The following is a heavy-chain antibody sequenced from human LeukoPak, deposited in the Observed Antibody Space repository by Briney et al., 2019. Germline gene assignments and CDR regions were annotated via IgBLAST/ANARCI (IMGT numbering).Heavy chain of an antibody. CDR2: ISWNSGSI. J-gene: IGHJ3*02. V-gene: IGHV3-9*01. D-gene: IGHD5-24*01. CDR1: GFTFDDYA. Sequence: GRSLRLSCAASGFTFDDYAMHWVRQAPVKGLEWVSGISWNSGSIGYADSVKGRFTISRDNAKNSLYLQMNSLRAEDTALYYCAKDKKRWIQLAAFDIWGQGTMVTVSS. CDR3: AKDKKRWIQLAAFDI.